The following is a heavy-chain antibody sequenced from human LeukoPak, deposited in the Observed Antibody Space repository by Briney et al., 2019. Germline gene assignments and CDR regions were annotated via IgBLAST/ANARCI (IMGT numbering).Heavy chain of an antibody. CDR1: GGTFSSYA. V-gene: IGHV1-69*04. CDR3: ARDGGSFHSPSDY. Sequence: SEKVSCNASGGTFSSYAISWVRQAPGQGLEWMGRIIPILGIANYAQKFQGRVTITADKSTSTAYMELSSLRSEDTAVYYCARDGGSFHSPSDYCGQGALVTVSS. J-gene: IGHJ4*02. CDR2: IIPILGIA. D-gene: IGHD1-26*01.